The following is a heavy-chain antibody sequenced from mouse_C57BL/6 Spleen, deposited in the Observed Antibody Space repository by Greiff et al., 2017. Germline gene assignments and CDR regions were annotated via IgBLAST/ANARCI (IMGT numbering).Heavy chain of an antibody. Sequence: QVQLQQSGPELVKPGASVKISCKASGYSFTSYYIHWVKQRPGQGLEWIGWIYPGSGNTKYNEKFKGKATLTADTSSSTAYMQLSSLTSEDSAVYCSARAYPYAMDYWGQGTSVTVSS. D-gene: IGHD6-5*01. CDR3: ARAYPYAMDY. J-gene: IGHJ4*01. V-gene: IGHV1-66*01. CDR2: IYPGSGNT. CDR1: GYSFTSYY.